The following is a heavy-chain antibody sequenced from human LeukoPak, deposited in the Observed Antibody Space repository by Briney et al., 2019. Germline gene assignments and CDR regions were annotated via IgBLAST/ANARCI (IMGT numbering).Heavy chain of an antibody. D-gene: IGHD3-22*01. CDR2: INPNSGGT. Sequence: GASVKVSCKASGYTFTGYYMNWVRQAPGQGLEGMGWINPNSGGTNYAQKFQGRVTMTRDTSISTAYMELSRLRSDDTAVYYCARALYYYDSSAIRDFDYWGQGTLVTVSS. CDR1: GYTFTGYY. V-gene: IGHV1-2*02. CDR3: ARALYYYDSSAIRDFDY. J-gene: IGHJ4*02.